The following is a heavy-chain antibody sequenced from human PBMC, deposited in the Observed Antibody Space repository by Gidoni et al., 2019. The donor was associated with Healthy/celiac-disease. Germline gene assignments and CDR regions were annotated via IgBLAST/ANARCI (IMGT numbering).Heavy chain of an antibody. CDR2: ISGSGGST. V-gene: IGHV3-23*01. Sequence: EVQLLESGGGLVQPGGSLRLSCAASGFTFSSYAMGWVRQAPGKGLEWVSAISGSGGSTYYADSVKGRFTISRDNSKNTLYLHMNSLRAEDTAVYYCAKDPFAHDFWSGYYFDYWGQGTLVTVSS. CDR1: GFTFSSYA. J-gene: IGHJ4*02. CDR3: AKDPFAHDFWSGYYFDY. D-gene: IGHD3-3*01.